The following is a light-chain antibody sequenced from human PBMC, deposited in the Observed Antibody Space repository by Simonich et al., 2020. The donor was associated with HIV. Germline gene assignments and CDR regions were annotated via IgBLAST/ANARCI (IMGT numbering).Light chain of an antibody. J-gene: IGKJ4*01. Sequence: EIVMTQSPATLSVSPGQRATLSCRARQRLSSNLAWNQQKPSQAPRLLIYGASTRATGIPARFSGSGSGTEFTLTISSVQSEDCAVYYCQQYNKRPLTFGGGTKVEIK. CDR1: QRLSSN. CDR3: QQYNKRPLT. V-gene: IGKV3-15*01. CDR2: GAS.